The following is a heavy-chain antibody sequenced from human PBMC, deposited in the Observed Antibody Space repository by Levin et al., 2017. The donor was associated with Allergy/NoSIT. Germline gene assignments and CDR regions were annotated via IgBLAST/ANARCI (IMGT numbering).Heavy chain of an antibody. CDR2: ISAYNGKL. CDR3: ARETNHILPAAEYFGA. J-gene: IGHJ5*02. CDR1: GYRFRDYG. Sequence: VASVKVSCQASGYRFRDYGYSWLRQAPGQGPEWMGWISAYNGKLNYEQHFQGRVTMTTDTSTSTVYMEMRSLRSDDTGVYYCARETNHILPAAEYFGAWGQGTLVTVSS. V-gene: IGHV1-18*01. D-gene: IGHD2-2*01.